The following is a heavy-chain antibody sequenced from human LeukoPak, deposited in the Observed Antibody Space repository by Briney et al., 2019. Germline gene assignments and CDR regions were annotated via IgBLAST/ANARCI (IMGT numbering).Heavy chain of an antibody. Sequence: GGSLRLSCAASGFTVSSNYMSWVRQAPGKGLEWVANIRQDGSEKNYVDSVKGRFTISRDNAKNSLYLQMNSLRVEDTAVYYCARDKMQQSTEGSNFDHWGQGTLVTVSS. CDR1: GFTVSSNY. V-gene: IGHV3-7*01. CDR2: IRQDGSEK. J-gene: IGHJ4*02. D-gene: IGHD6-13*01. CDR3: ARDKMQQSTEGSNFDH.